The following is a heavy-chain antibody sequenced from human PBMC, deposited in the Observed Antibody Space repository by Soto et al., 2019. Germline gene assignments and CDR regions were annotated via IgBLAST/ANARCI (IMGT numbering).Heavy chain of an antibody. CDR3: ARAGLGITQIRYFDL. D-gene: IGHD7-27*01. CDR2: IYYSGST. Sequence: QVQLQESGPGLVKPSQTLSLTCTVSGGSISSGGYYWSWIRQHPGKGLEWIGYIYYSGSTYYNPSLKSRVTISVDSSKNQFSLKLRSVTAADTAVYYCARAGLGITQIRYFDLWGRGTLVTVSS. CDR1: GGSISSGGYY. V-gene: IGHV4-31*03. J-gene: IGHJ2*01.